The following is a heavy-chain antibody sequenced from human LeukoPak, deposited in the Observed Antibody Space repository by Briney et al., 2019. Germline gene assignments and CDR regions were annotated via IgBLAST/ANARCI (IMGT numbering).Heavy chain of an antibody. CDR2: IYYSGST. CDR3: ARRRITIFGVVIGDYFDY. J-gene: IGHJ4*02. Sequence: PSETLSLTCTVSGGSISSYYWSWIRQLPGKGLEWIGYIYYSGSTNYNPSLKSRVTISVDTSKNQFSLKLSSVTAADTAVYYCARRRITIFGVVIGDYFDYWGQGTLVTVSS. CDR1: GGSISSYY. D-gene: IGHD3-3*01. V-gene: IGHV4-59*01.